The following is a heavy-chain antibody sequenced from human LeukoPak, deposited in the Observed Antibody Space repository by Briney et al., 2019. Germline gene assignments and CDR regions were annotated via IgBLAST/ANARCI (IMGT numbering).Heavy chain of an antibody. V-gene: IGHV3-11*01. CDR3: ARVATTETNWFDP. D-gene: IGHD4-11*01. CDR1: GFTFSDYY. Sequence: GGSLRLSRAASGFTFSDYYMSWIRQAPGKGLEWVSYISSSGSTIYYADSVKGRFTISRDNAKNSLYLQMNSLRAEDTAVYYCARVATTETNWFDPWGQGTLVTVSS. J-gene: IGHJ5*02. CDR2: ISSSGSTI.